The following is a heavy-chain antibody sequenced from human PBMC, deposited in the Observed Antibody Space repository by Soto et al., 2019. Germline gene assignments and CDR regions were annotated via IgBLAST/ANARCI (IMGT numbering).Heavy chain of an antibody. CDR2: INSDGSST. V-gene: IGHV3-74*01. J-gene: IGHJ5*02. CDR1: GFTFSNYW. Sequence: EVQLVESGGGLVQPGGSLRLSFAASGFTFSNYWMHWVRQAPGKGLVWVSRINSDGSSTTYADSVKGRFTISRDNAKNTLYLQMNSLRAEDTAVYYCAQSVAASGRGRFDPWGQGTLVTVSS. CDR3: AQSVAASGRGRFDP. D-gene: IGHD2-15*01.